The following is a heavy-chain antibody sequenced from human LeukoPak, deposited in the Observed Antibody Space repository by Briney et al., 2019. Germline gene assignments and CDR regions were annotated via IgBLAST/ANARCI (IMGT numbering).Heavy chain of an antibody. J-gene: IGHJ4*02. D-gene: IGHD3-9*01. CDR1: GYSFTSYW. CDR2: IYPGDPDT. V-gene: IGHV5-51*01. Sequence: GESLKISCKGSGYSFTSYWIGWVRQMPGKGLEWMGIIYPGDPDTRYSPSFQGQVTISADKSISTAYLQWSSLKASDTAMYYCARGPHYDILPGYYTNFDYWGQGTLVTVSS. CDR3: ARGPHYDILPGYYTNFDY.